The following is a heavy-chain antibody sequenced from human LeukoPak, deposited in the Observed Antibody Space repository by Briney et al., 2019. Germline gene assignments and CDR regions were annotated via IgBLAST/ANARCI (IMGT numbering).Heavy chain of an antibody. V-gene: IGHV3-23*01. CDR3: AKPSHAADFDY. CDR2: ISGSGGST. Sequence: GGSLRLSCAASGFTVTSNYMSWLRQAPGKGLEWVSAISGSGGSTYYADSVKGRFTISRDNSKNTLYLQMNSLRAEDTAVYYCAKPSHAADFDYWGQGTLVTVSS. D-gene: IGHD6-25*01. CDR1: GFTVTSNY. J-gene: IGHJ4*02.